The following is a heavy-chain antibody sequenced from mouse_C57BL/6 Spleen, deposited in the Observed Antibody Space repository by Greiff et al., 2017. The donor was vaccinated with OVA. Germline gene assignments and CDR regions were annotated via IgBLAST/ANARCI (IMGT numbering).Heavy chain of an antibody. Sequence: QVQLQQSGAELVRPGASVTLSCKASGYTFTDYEMHWVKQTPVHGLEWIGAIDPETGGTAYNQKFKGKAILTADKSSSTAYMELRSLTSEDSAVYYCTRGDVNYAMDDWGQGTSVTVSS. CDR1: GYTFTDYE. CDR3: TRGDVNYAMDD. J-gene: IGHJ4*01. CDR2: IDPETGGT. V-gene: IGHV1-15*01.